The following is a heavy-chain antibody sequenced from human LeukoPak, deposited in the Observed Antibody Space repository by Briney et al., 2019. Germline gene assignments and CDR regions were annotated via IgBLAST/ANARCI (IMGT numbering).Heavy chain of an antibody. Sequence: SETLSLTCAVYGGSFSGYYWSWIRQPPGKGLEWIGEINHSGSTNYNPSLESRVTISVDTSKNQSSLKLSSVTAADTAVYYCARVKSRKDDYWGQGTLVTVSS. J-gene: IGHJ4*02. D-gene: IGHD2-21*01. CDR1: GGSFSGYY. V-gene: IGHV4-34*01. CDR2: INHSGST. CDR3: ARVKSRKDDY.